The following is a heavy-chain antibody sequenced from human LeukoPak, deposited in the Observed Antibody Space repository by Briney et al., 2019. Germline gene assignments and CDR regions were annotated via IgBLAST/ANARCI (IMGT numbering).Heavy chain of an antibody. D-gene: IGHD3-3*01. Sequence: GGTVRFTCAGCGFTCCSFSMMRLPQAPGQELVGVSSPICSRRYIYHAVSVKGRFTISRDNAKNSLFLQMNSLRAEDTAVYYCARDSSTTIFGVVLADAGKNWFDPWGEGTPVTVSS. J-gene: IGHJ5*02. CDR1: GFTCCSFS. V-gene: IGHV3-21*01. CDR3: ARDSSTTIFGVVLADAGKNWFDP. CDR2: PICSRRYI.